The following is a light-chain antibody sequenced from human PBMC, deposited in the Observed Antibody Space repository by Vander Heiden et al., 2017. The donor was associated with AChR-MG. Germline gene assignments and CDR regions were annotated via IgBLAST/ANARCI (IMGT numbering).Light chain of an antibody. CDR2: KAS. CDR1: QSISTW. J-gene: IGKJ2*01. Sequence: DIQMTQSPSTLSASVGDRVTITCRASQSISTWLAWYQQKPGKAPKLLIYKASTLESGVSSRFSGSGSGTEFTLTIRILQPDDFATYYCQQYNSYLYTFGQGTKLEIK. CDR3: QQYNSYLYT. V-gene: IGKV1-5*03.